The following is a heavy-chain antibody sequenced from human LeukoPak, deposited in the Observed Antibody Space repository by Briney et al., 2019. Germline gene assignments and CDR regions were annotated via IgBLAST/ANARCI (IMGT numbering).Heavy chain of an antibody. D-gene: IGHD6-6*01. CDR1: GGSINSYY. J-gene: IGHJ3*02. V-gene: IGHV4-59*01. Sequence: SETLSLTCTVSGGSINSYYWSWIRQPPGKGLEWIGYIYNSEIINYNPSLTSRVTISLDTSKNQVSLKLTSVTAADTAVYYCVRVGGASSILSAFDIWGQGTMVTVSS. CDR3: VRVGGASSILSAFDI. CDR2: IYNSEII.